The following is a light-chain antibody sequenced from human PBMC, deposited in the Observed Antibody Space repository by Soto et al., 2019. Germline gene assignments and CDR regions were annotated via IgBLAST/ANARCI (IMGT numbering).Light chain of an antibody. V-gene: IGKV3-20*01. CDR1: QGVSSGY. J-gene: IGKJ5*01. CDR2: GAS. Sequence: EIVLTQSPGALSLSPGERATLSCRASQGVSSGYLAWYQQKPGQAPRLLIYGASVRATGVPDGFSGSGSGTDFTLTIDRLEPEDFAVYYCQQYGSSPLTFGQGTRLEIK. CDR3: QQYGSSPLT.